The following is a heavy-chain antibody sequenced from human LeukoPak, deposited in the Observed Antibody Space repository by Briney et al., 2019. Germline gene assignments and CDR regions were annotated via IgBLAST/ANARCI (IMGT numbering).Heavy chain of an antibody. CDR1: GFTFSNYA. Sequence: GGSLRLSCAASGFTFSNYAMSWVRQAPGKGLEWVSVISGSGGRTYYADSVKGRFTISRDNSRNTVYLQMTSLRAEDTAVYYCVKDHGWLLYSWGQGTLVTVSS. CDR2: ISGSGGRT. CDR3: VKDHGWLLYS. V-gene: IGHV3-23*01. J-gene: IGHJ4*02. D-gene: IGHD3-9*01.